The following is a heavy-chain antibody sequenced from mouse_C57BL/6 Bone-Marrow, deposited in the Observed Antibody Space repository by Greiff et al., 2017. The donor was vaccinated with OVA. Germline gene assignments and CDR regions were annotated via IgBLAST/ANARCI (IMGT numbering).Heavy chain of an antibody. Sequence: EVHLVESGPELVKPGASVKMSCKASGYTFTDYNMHWVKQSHGKSLEWIGYINPNNGGTSYNQKFKGKATLTVNKSSSTAYMELRSLTSEDSAVYYCARWLWWLDYWGQGTTLTVSS. J-gene: IGHJ2*01. CDR3: ARWLWWLDY. D-gene: IGHD1-1*02. V-gene: IGHV1-22*01. CDR2: INPNNGGT. CDR1: GYTFTDYN.